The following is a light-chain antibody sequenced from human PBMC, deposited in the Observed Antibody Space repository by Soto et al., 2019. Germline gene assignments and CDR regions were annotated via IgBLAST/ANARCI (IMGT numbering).Light chain of an antibody. CDR1: QTLSNSF. V-gene: IGKV3-20*01. Sequence: EIVLTQSPGTLSLSPGERATLSCRASQTLSNSFIAWYQQKPGQAPRLLIYDTSRRATGVPDRYSASGSGTDFTLTISRLEPEDFAVFFCQQYGTSELIFGQGTRLEIK. J-gene: IGKJ5*01. CDR2: DTS. CDR3: QQYGTSELI.